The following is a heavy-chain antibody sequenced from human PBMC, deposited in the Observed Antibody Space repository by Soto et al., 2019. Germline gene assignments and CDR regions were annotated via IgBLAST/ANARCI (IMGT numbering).Heavy chain of an antibody. CDR2: ISGSGGTP. J-gene: IGHJ4*02. Sequence: GGSLRLSCASSGFTSINYAMIWVRQAPGKGLEWVSGISGSGGTPFYADSVKGRFSISRDNSKNTLYLQMNSLRAEDTAVYYCATYIAVAGPLDYWGQGTLVTVSS. V-gene: IGHV3-23*01. CDR1: GFTSINYA. D-gene: IGHD6-19*01. CDR3: ATYIAVAGPLDY.